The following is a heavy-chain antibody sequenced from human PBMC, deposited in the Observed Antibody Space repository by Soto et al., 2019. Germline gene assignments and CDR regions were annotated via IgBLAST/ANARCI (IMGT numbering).Heavy chain of an antibody. CDR3: AAVWRTGSGSNAWINAFDI. Sequence: VASVKVSSKVSGRTFSSYAISWVRQAPGQGLEGMGGILPIFRTATTAQKLQGRVTITADEPTSAAYVELSCLSSEDTAVYYCAAVWRTGSGSNAWINAFDIWDQGTMVSVS. V-gene: IGHV1-69*13. D-gene: IGHD5-12*01. CDR1: GRTFSSYA. J-gene: IGHJ3*02. CDR2: ILPIFRTA.